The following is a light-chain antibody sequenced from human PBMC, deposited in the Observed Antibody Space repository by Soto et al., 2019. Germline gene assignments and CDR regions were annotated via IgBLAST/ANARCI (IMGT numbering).Light chain of an antibody. V-gene: IGLV2-14*01. CDR3: SSYTSSSTPLYV. Sequence: QSALTQPASVSGSPGQSITISCTGTSSDVGGYNYVSRYQQHPGKAPKLMIYDVSNRPSGVSNRFSGSKSGNTASLTISGLQAEDVADYYCSSYTSSSTPLYVFGTGTKLTVL. CDR2: DVS. CDR1: SSDVGGYNY. J-gene: IGLJ1*01.